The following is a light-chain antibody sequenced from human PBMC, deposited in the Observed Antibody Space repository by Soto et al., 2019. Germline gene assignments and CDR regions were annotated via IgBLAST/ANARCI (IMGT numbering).Light chain of an antibody. CDR1: QSVSSN. Sequence: IVLTQSAGTLSLSPGERATLSCRASQSVSSNLAWYQQKPGQAPRLLIYGASTRATGIPARFSGSRSGTEFTLTISSLQPDDFATYYCQQYDVDSGTFGQGTKVDI. V-gene: IGKV3-15*01. CDR3: QQYDVDSGT. J-gene: IGKJ1*01. CDR2: GAS.